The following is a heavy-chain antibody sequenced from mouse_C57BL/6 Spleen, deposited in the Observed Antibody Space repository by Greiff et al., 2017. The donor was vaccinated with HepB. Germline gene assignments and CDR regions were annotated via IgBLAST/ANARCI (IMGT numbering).Heavy chain of an antibody. CDR1: GYTFTSYG. J-gene: IGHJ3*01. CDR3: GGPSTTVVEGWYGD. Sequence: QVQLQQSGAELARPGASVKLSCKASGYTFTSYGISWVKQRTGQGLEWIGEIYPRSGNTYYNEKFKGKATLTADKSSSTAYMELRSLTSEDSAVYLCGGPSTTVVEGWYGDWGQGTLVTVSA. V-gene: IGHV1-81*01. D-gene: IGHD1-1*01. CDR2: IYPRSGNT.